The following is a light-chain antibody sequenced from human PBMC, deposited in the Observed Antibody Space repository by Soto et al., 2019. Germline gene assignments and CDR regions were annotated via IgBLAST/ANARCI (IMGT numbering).Light chain of an antibody. J-gene: IGKJ4*01. CDR3: QQRSNWPLT. CDR1: QSVSSY. V-gene: IGKV3-11*01. CDR2: DSS. Sequence: ENVLTQSPGTLSLSPGERATLSCRASQSVSSYVAWYQQKPGQAPRLLIFDSSNRATGIPARFSGSGSGTDITLTISSLEPEDFAVYYCQQRSNWPLTFGGGTKVEIK.